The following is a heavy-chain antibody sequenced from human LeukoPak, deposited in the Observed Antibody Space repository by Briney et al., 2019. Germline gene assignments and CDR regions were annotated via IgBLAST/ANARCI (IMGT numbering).Heavy chain of an antibody. D-gene: IGHD1-26*01. CDR1: GYTFTSYY. J-gene: IGHJ4*02. V-gene: IGHV1-46*01. Sequence: ASVKLSCKASGYTFTSYYMHWVRQAPGQGLEWMGIINPSGGTTTYAQKFQGRVTMTRDTSTSTVYMELSSLRSEDTAVYYRARERLSGSYLEAVDYWGEGTLVTVSS. CDR3: ARERLSGSYLEAVDY. CDR2: INPSGGTT.